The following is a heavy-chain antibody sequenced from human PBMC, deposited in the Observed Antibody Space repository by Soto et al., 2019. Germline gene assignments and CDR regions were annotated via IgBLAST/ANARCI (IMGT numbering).Heavy chain of an antibody. J-gene: IGHJ4*02. CDR3: ARHGGVVAATQGGIDY. Sequence: SETLSLTWTVSGGSISSSSYYWGWIRQPPGKGLEWIGSIYYSGSTYYNPSLKSRVTISVDTSKNQFSLKLSSVTAADTAVYYCARHGGVVAATQGGIDYWGQGTLVTVSS. D-gene: IGHD2-15*01. V-gene: IGHV4-39*01. CDR2: IYYSGST. CDR1: GGSISSSSYY.